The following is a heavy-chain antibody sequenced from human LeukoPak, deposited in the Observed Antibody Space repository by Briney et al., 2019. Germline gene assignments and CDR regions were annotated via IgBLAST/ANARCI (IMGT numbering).Heavy chain of an antibody. CDR1: GFTFSIYG. CDR2: ISYDGSKK. Sequence: GGSLRLSCAPSGFTFSIYGMRWVPQAPGKGLEWVAIISYDGSKKYYGDSVKGRFTISRDNSKNTLYLQMNSLRAEDTAVYYCAKAYYGSGSPLDWFDPWGQGTLVTVSS. CDR3: AKAYYGSGSPLDWFDP. V-gene: IGHV3-30*18. D-gene: IGHD3-10*01. J-gene: IGHJ5*02.